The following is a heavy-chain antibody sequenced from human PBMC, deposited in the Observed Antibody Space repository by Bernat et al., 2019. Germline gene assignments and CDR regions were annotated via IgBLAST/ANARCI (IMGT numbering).Heavy chain of an antibody. CDR2: ISSSSSYT. V-gene: IGHV3-11*05. Sequence: QVQLVESGGGLVKPGGSLRLSCAASGFTFSDYYMSWIRQAPGKGLEWVSYISSSSSYTNYADSVKGRFTISRDNAKNSLYLQMNSLRAEDTAVYYCARGRDGEYGHYYYGMDVWGQGTTVTVSS. J-gene: IGHJ6*02. D-gene: IGHD4-17*01. CDR3: ARGRDGEYGHYYYGMDV. CDR1: GFTFSDYY.